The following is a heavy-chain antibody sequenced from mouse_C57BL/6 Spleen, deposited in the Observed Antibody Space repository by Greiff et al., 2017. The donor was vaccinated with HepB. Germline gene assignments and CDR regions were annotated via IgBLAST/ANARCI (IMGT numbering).Heavy chain of an antibody. J-gene: IGHJ2*01. CDR1: GFSLTSYG. CDR3: ARKSRLLYYFDY. Sequence: VQRVESGPGLVQPSQRLSITCTVSGFSLTSYGVHWVRQSPGKGLEWLGVIWSGGSTDYNAALISRLSISKDNSKSQVFFKMNSLQADDTAIYYCARKSRLLYYFDYWGQGTTLTVSS. V-gene: IGHV2-2*01. CDR2: IWSGGST. D-gene: IGHD1-1*02.